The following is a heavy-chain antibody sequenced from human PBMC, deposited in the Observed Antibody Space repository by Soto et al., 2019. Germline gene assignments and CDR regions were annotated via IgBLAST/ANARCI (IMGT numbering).Heavy chain of an antibody. D-gene: IGHD2-21*01. J-gene: IGHJ4*02. CDR2: IYYSGST. V-gene: IGHV4-61*01. CDR3: ARSLWWSQIDY. CDR1: GGSVSSGSYY. Sequence: QVQLQESGPGLVKPSETLSLTCTVSGGSVSSGSYYWSWIRQPPGKGLEWIGYIYYSGSTNYNPSLKSRVTISVDTSKNQFSLKLSSVTAADTAVYYCARSLWWSQIDYWGQGTLVTVSS.